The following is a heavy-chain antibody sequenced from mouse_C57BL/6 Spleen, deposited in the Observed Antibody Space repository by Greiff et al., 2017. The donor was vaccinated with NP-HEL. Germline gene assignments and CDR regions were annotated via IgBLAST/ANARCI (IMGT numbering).Heavy chain of an antibody. CDR3: ARVPVVDWYFDV. CDR1: GYTFTSYW. D-gene: IGHD1-1*01. J-gene: IGHJ1*03. V-gene: IGHV1-61*01. CDR2: IYPSDSET. Sequence: QVQLQQSGAELVRPGSSVKLSCKASGYTFTSYWMDWVKQRPGQGLEWIGNIYPSDSETHYNQKFKDKATLTVDKSSSTAYMQLSSLTSEDSAVYYCARVPVVDWYFDVWGTGTTVTVSS.